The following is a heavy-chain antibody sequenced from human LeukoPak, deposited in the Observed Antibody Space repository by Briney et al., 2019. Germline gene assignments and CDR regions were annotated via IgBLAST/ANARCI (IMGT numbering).Heavy chain of an antibody. J-gene: IGHJ4*02. Sequence: SQTLSLTCTVSGGSIRSGGNYWSWVRQPPGKGLEWIGYIYHSGSTYYNPSLKSRITISVDTSKNQFSLELRSVTAADTAVYYCARIMLSWRKFDCWGQGTLVTVSS. CDR1: GGSIRSGGNY. CDR3: ARIMLSWRKFDC. V-gene: IGHV4-31*03. D-gene: IGHD3-10*02. CDR2: IYHSGST.